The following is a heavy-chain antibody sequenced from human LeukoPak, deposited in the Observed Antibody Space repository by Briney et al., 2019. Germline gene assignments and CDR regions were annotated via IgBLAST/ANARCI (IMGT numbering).Heavy chain of an antibody. Sequence: GGSLRLSCAASGFTFSSYAMSWVRQAPGKGLEWVSAISGSGGSTYYADSVKGRFTISRDNSKNTLYLQMNSLRAEDTAVYYCAITTASSGWYYFDYRGQGTLVTVSS. V-gene: IGHV3-23*01. CDR1: GFTFSSYA. J-gene: IGHJ4*02. CDR2: ISGSGGST. D-gene: IGHD6-19*01. CDR3: AITTASSGWYYFDY.